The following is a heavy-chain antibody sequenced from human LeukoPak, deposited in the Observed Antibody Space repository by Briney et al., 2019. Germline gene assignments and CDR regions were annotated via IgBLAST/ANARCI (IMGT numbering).Heavy chain of an antibody. Sequence: SETLSLTCTVSGGSISSYYWSWIRQPPGKGLEWIGYTYYSGSTNYNPSLKSRVTISLDTSKNQFSLKLSSVTAADTAVYYCARGDYYASGSYYNWFDPWGQGTLVTVSS. J-gene: IGHJ5*02. CDR1: GGSISSYY. CDR3: ARGDYYASGSYYNWFDP. D-gene: IGHD3-10*01. V-gene: IGHV4-59*01. CDR2: TYYSGST.